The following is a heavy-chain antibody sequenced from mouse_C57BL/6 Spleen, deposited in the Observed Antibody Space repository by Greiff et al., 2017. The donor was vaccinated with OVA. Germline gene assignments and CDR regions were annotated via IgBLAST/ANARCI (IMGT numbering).Heavy chain of an antibody. Sequence: EVQRVESGGGLVKPGGSLKLSCAASGFTFSDYGMHWVRQAPEKGLEWVAYISSGSSTIYYADTVKGRFTISRDNAKNTLFLQMTSLRSEDTAMYYCAKFYYSNYDAMDYWGQGTSVTVSS. CDR1: GFTFSDYG. CDR3: AKFYYSNYDAMDY. CDR2: ISSGSSTI. D-gene: IGHD2-5*01. V-gene: IGHV5-17*01. J-gene: IGHJ4*01.